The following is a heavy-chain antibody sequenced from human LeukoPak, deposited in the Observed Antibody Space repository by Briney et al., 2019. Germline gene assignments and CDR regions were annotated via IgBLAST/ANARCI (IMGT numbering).Heavy chain of an antibody. V-gene: IGHV1-18*03. CDR2: ISAYNGNT. J-gene: IGHJ3*02. CDR1: GYTFTSYG. CDR3: ARDGDIVVVPAAEADAFDI. Sequence: GASVKVSCKASGYTFTSYGISWVRQAPGQGLEWMGWISAYNGNTNYAQKLQGGVTMTTDTSTSTAYMELRSLRSDDMAVYYCARDGDIVVVPAAEADAFDIWGQGTMVTVSS. D-gene: IGHD2-2*01.